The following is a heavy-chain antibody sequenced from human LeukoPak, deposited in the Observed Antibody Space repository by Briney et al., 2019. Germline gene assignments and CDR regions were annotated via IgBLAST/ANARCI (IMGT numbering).Heavy chain of an antibody. D-gene: IGHD4-17*01. CDR3: AKDYGDFGDSSSYLDH. CDR1: GFSFSSFG. J-gene: IGHJ4*02. CDR2: IRYDGSRK. V-gene: IGHV3-30*02. Sequence: GGSLRLSCAASGFSFSSFGMHWVRQAPGKGLDWVTSIRYDGSRKHYTDSVKGRFTISRANSKNMLYLQMNSLRDEDPAVYYCAKDYGDFGDSSSYLDHWGQGTLVTVSS.